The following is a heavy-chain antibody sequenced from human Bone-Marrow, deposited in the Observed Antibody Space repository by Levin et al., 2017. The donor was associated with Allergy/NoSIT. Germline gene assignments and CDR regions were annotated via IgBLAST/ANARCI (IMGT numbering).Heavy chain of an antibody. D-gene: IGHD6-13*01. V-gene: IGHV4-59*01. CDR2: IYYSGST. CDR3: ARFHRYSSSWYDAFDI. J-gene: IGHJ3*02. CDR1: GGSISSYY. Sequence: PSETLSLTCTVSGGSISSYYWSWIRQPPGKGLEWIGYIYYSGSTNYNPSLKSRVTISVDTSKNQFSLKLSSVTAADTAVYYCARFHRYSSSWYDAFDIWGQGTMVTVSS.